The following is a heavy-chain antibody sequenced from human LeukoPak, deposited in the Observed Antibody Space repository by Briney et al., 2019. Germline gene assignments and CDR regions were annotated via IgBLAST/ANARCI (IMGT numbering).Heavy chain of an antibody. D-gene: IGHD6-13*01. CDR3: ARGIVAAGNIDF. CDR2: MKQDGSEI. V-gene: IGHV3-7*01. Sequence: GGSLRLSCAASRFTFSNYWMSWVRQAPGKGLEWVANMKQDGSEINYVDSVKGRFTISRDNAKNSLYLQMNSLRAEDTAVYYCARGIVAAGNIDFWGQGTLVTVSS. J-gene: IGHJ4*02. CDR1: RFTFSNYW.